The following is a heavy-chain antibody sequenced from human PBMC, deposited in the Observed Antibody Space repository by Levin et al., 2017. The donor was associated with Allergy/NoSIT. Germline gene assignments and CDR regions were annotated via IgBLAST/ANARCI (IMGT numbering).Heavy chain of an antibody. CDR2: ISYDGSNK. V-gene: IGHV3-30*18. CDR1: GFTFSRYG. CDR3: AKGFLTYDILTGYPIDYYYYYMDV. Sequence: GESLKISCAASGFTFSRYGMHWVRQAPGKGLEWVAVISYDGSNKYYADSVKGRFTISRDNSKNALYLQMNSLRAEDTAVYYCAKGFLTYDILTGYPIDYYYYYMDVWGKGTTVTVSS. J-gene: IGHJ6*03. D-gene: IGHD3-9*01.